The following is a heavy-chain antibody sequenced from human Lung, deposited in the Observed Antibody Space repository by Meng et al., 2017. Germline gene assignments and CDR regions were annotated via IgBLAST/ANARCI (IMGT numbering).Heavy chain of an antibody. CDR3: ARLADYGDYRQFDF. V-gene: IGHV5-51*01. CDR2: IYPFDSET. Sequence: GESLKISCKGSGYKFIDYWIGRVRQMPGKGLEWMGIIYPFDSETTYSPSFQGQVTISADKSINTAYLQWSSLKASDTAMYYCARLADYGDYRQFDFWGQGTLVTVYS. J-gene: IGHJ4*02. D-gene: IGHD4-17*01. CDR1: GYKFIDYW.